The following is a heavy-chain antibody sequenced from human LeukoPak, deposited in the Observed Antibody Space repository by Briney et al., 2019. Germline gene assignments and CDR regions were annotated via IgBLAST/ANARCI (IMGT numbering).Heavy chain of an antibody. V-gene: IGHV4-39*07. J-gene: IGHJ4*02. CDR1: GGSIRSSYYY. Sequence: SETLSLTCTVSGGSIRSSYYYWSWIRQPPGKGLKWIGEINHSGSTNYNPSLKSRVTISVDTSKNQFSLKLSSVTAADTAVYYCASPPRRGYSYGYYYWGQGTLVTVSS. D-gene: IGHD5-18*01. CDR2: INHSGST. CDR3: ASPPRRGYSYGYYY.